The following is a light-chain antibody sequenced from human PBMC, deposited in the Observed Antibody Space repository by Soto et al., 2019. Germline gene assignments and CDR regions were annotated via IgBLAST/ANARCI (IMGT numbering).Light chain of an antibody. V-gene: IGLV3-1*01. CDR2: QDR. CDR3: QAWDTITVV. CDR1: KLGDKY. J-gene: IGLJ3*02. Sequence: SYELTQPPSVSVSPGQTASLTCSGDKLGDKYASWYQQKPGQSPVLVIYQDRKRPSGIPERFSGSNSGNTATLTISGTQAMDEADYYCQAWDTITVVFGGGTQLTVL.